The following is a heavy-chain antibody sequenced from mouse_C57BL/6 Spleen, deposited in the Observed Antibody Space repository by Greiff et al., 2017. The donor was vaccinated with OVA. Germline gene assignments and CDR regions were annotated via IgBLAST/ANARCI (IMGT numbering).Heavy chain of an antibody. CDR1: GYTFTDYY. Sequence: VQLQQSGPVLVKPGASVKMSCKASGYTFTDYYMNWVKQSHGKSLEWIGVINPYNGGTSYNQKFKGKATLTVDKSSSTAYMELNSLTSEDSAVYYCARSYGSSPGYFDYWGQGTTLTVSS. CDR3: ARSYGSSPGYFDY. J-gene: IGHJ2*01. D-gene: IGHD1-1*01. CDR2: INPYNGGT. V-gene: IGHV1-19*01.